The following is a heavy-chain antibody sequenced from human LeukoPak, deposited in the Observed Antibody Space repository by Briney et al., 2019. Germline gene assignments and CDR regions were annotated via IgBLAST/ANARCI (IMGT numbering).Heavy chain of an antibody. CDR3: ARGYSYGRFDY. V-gene: IGHV4-59*01. CDR1: GGSISIYY. Sequence: SETLSLTCTVSGGSISIYYWSWIRQAPGKGLEWIGNIYYSGNSTYNPSLKSRVTISVDTSKNQFSLKLSSVTAADTAVYYCARGYSYGRFDYWGQGTLVTVSS. CDR2: IYYSGNS. D-gene: IGHD5-18*01. J-gene: IGHJ4*02.